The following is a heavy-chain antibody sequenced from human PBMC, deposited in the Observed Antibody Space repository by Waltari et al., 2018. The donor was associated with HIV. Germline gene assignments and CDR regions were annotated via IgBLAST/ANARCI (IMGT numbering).Heavy chain of an antibody. J-gene: IGHJ6*02. CDR2: SIPILGIA. CDR1: GGTFSSYA. Sequence: QVQLVQSGAEVKKPGSSVKVSCKASGGTFSSYAISWVRQDPGQGLEWKGRSIPILGIANYAQKFQGRVTITADKSTSTAYMELSSLRSEDTAVYYCVRPAMADYYYYGMDVWGQGTTVTVSS. V-gene: IGHV1-69*04. D-gene: IGHD5-18*01. CDR3: VRPAMADYYYYGMDV.